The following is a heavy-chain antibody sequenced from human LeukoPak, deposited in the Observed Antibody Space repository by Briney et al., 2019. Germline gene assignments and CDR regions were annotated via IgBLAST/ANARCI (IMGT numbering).Heavy chain of an antibody. D-gene: IGHD3-10*01. V-gene: IGHV4-34*01. CDR1: SGSFSGYY. Sequence: SETLSLTCAVYSGSFSGYYWSWIRQPPGKGLEWIGEINHSGSTNYNPSLKSRVTISVDTSKNQFSLKLSSVTAADTAVYYCASPYGSGSYSDYWGQGTLVTVSS. CDR3: ASPYGSGSYSDY. J-gene: IGHJ4*02. CDR2: INHSGST.